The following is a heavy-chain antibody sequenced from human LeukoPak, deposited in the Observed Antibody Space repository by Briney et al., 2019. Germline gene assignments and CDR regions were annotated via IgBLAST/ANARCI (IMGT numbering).Heavy chain of an antibody. V-gene: IGHV4-30-4*08. D-gene: IGHD5/OR15-5a*01. Sequence: SETLSLTCTVSGDPIRSSDHYWHWLRQSPGKGLEWLGYVYYTEITNYNPSLNSRVTISLDTSRNEISLKLASVTPADTAVYYCARRTPIVSRPTDQWGQGRLVTVSS. J-gene: IGHJ4*02. CDR1: GDPIRSSDHY. CDR3: ARRTPIVSRPTDQ. CDR2: VYYTEIT.